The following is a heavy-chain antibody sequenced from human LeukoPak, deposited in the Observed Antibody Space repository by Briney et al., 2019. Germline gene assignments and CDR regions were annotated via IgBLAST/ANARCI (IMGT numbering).Heavy chain of an antibody. V-gene: IGHV6-1*01. CDR1: GDSVSSNSAA. CDR2: TYYRSKWYN. D-gene: IGHD1-1*01. CDR3: AREELASRHYYYYMDV. Sequence: SQTLSLTCAISGDSVSSNSAAWNWIRQSPSRGLEWLGRTYYRSKWYNDYAVSVKSRITINPDTSKNQFSLQLNSVTPEDTAVYYCAREELASRHYYYYMDVWGKGTTVTVSS. J-gene: IGHJ6*03.